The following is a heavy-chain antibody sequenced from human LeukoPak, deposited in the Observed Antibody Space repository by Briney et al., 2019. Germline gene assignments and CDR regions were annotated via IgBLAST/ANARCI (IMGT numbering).Heavy chain of an antibody. J-gene: IGHJ3*02. CDR3: AKAKLELHGAFDI. V-gene: IGHV3-23*01. CDR2: ISGSGGST. D-gene: IGHD1-7*01. CDR1: GFTLSSYA. Sequence: AGSLRLSCAASGFTLSSYAMSWVRQAPGKGLEWVSAISGSGGSTYYADSVKGRFTISRDNSKNTLYLQMNSLRAEDTAVYYCAKAKLELHGAFDIWGQGTMVTVSS.